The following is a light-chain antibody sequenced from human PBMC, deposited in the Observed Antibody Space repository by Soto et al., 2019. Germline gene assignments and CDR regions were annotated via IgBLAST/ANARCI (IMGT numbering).Light chain of an antibody. CDR1: TSDVGGYDY. Sequence: QSALTQPPSASGSPGQSVTISCTGTTSDVGGYDYVSWYQQHPGKAPKLMIYEVSKRPSGVPDRFSGSKSGSTASLTVSGLQAEDEDDYYCSSYAGSNNLVVFGGGTKLTVL. V-gene: IGLV2-8*01. CDR3: SSYAGSNNLVV. J-gene: IGLJ2*01. CDR2: EVS.